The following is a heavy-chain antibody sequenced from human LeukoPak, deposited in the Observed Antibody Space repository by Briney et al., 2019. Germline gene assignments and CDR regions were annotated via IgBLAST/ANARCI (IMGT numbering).Heavy chain of an antibody. CDR2: ISSSGSII. D-gene: IGHD2-2*01. Sequence: GGSLRLSCAASGFTFSDYYMSWIRQAPGKGLEWVSYISSSGSIIYYADSVKGRFTVSRDNAKNSLYLQMSSLRAEDTAAYYCARDGXLQYQLHHWGQGTLVTVSS. CDR3: ARDGXLQYQLHH. CDR1: GFTFSDYY. J-gene: IGHJ4*02. V-gene: IGHV3-11*01.